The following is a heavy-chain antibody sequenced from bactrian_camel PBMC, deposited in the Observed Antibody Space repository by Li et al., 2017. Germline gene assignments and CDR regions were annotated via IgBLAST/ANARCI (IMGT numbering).Heavy chain of an antibody. V-gene: IGHV3S53*01. Sequence: VQLVESGGGSVQAGGSLRLSCVASGDIYSRDCMGWFRQAPGKEREGVATILREIDTMYSDSVKGRFTISKDHAKNTLYLQMNSLTPEDTAMYYCAADSNNPFPPWCKVGLNYELRGQGTQVTVS. CDR1: GDIYSRDC. CDR2: ILREIDT. J-gene: IGHJ4*01. D-gene: IGHD1*01. CDR3: AADSNNPFPPWCKVGLNYEL.